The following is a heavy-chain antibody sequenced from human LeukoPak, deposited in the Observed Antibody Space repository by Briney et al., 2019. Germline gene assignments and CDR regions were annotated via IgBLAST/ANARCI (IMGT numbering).Heavy chain of an antibody. CDR2: INHSGST. CDR1: GGSFSGYY. Sequence: SETLSLTCAVYGGSFSGYYWSWIRQPPGKGLEWIGEINHSGSTNYNPSLKSRVTISVDTSKNQFSLKLSSVTAADTAVYYRPRAPYDILTGYHLDVWGQGTTVTVSS. CDR3: PRAPYDILTGYHLDV. J-gene: IGHJ6*02. D-gene: IGHD3-9*01. V-gene: IGHV4-34*01.